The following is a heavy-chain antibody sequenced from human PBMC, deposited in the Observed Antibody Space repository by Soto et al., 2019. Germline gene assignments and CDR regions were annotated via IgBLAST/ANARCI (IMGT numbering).Heavy chain of an antibody. J-gene: IGHJ6*03. CDR1: GVSFSGYY. CDR3: ARLPLEQQLKTGGYYYYYYMDV. CDR2: INHSGST. D-gene: IGHD6-13*01. Sequence: SETLSLTSAFYGVSFSGYYWSWIRQPPGKGLEWIGEINHSGSTNYNPSLKSRVTISVDTSKNQFSLKLSSVTAADTAVYYCARLPLEQQLKTGGYYYYYYMDVWGKGTTVTVSS. V-gene: IGHV4-34*01.